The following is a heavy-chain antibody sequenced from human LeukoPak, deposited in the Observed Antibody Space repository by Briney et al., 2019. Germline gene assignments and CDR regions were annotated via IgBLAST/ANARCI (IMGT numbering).Heavy chain of an antibody. J-gene: IGHJ4*02. D-gene: IGHD3-3*01. CDR3: ARGESRRIPFWSGYSDY. CDR1: GYTFTSYD. V-gene: IGHV1-8*01. CDR2: MNPNSGNT. Sequence: ASVKVSCKASGYTFTSYDINWVRQATGQGLEWMGWMNPNSGNTGYAQKFQGRVTMTRNTSISTAYMELSSLRSEDTAVYYCARGESRRIPFWSGYSDYWGQGTLVTVSS.